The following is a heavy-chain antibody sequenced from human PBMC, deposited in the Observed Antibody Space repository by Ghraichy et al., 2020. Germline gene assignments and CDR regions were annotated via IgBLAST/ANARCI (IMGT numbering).Heavy chain of an antibody. CDR2: IYSGGST. Sequence: GGSLRLSCAASGFTVGNDYMSWVRQAPGKGLEWVSVIYSGGSTYYSDSVKGRFTISRDNSKNTLYLQMNSLRVEDTAVYYCARAWRKASTSWALFGYWGQGTLVTVSS. D-gene: IGHD2-2*01. CDR3: ARAWRKASTSWALFGY. J-gene: IGHJ4*02. CDR1: GFTVGNDY. V-gene: IGHV3-53*01.